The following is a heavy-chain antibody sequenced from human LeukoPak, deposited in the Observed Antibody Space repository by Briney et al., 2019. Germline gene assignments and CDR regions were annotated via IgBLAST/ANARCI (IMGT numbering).Heavy chain of an antibody. CDR3: TRWDCTTTGCYPFDY. D-gene: IGHD2-2*01. CDR1: GFTFSGSA. V-gene: IGHV3-73*01. CDR2: IRDKANSYAT. Sequence: GSLKLSCAASGFTFSGSAIHWVRQASGKGLEWVGRIRDKANSYATAYIASVKGRFTISRVDSKNTAYLQMSSLKTEDTAVYYCTRWDCTTTGCYPFDYWGQGTLVTVSS. J-gene: IGHJ4*02.